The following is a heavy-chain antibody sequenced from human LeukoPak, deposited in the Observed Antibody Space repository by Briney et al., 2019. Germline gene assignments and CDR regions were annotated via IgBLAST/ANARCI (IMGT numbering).Heavy chain of an antibody. Sequence: GRPLRLSCVASGFTFSSYGLHWVRQAPGKGLEWVAIIWFDGSKTYYADSVKGRFTIYRDDSKNTLYLQMNSLRAEDTAVYYCARPPHAYGFDMWGQGTMVTVSS. CDR1: GFTFSSYG. V-gene: IGHV3-33*01. CDR3: ARPPHAYGFDM. CDR2: IWFDGSKT. J-gene: IGHJ3*02.